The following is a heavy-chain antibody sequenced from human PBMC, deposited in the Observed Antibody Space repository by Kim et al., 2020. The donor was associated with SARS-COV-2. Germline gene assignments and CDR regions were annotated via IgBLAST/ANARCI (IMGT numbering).Heavy chain of an antibody. V-gene: IGHV3-23*01. CDR3: GKDNAIRGKLVN. CDR2: ITGVGGST. J-gene: IGHJ4*02. D-gene: IGHD3-10*01. Sequence: GGALRLSCTASGFTCGNYAMNWVRQAPGKGLEWVSTITGVGGSTYYADSLKGRFTISRDNSKNTLYLQMDRLRVDDTAVYYCGKDNAIRGKLVNWGQGTLVTVSS. CDR1: GFTCGNYA.